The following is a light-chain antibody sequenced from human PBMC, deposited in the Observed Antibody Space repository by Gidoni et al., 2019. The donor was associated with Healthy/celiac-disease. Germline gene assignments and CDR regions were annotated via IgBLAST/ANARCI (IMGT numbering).Light chain of an antibody. CDR1: QSVSSN. CDR3: QQYNNWLALT. Sequence: VMTQSPATLSVSPGERATLSCRASQSVSSNLAWYQQKPGQAPRLLIYGASTRASGIPARFSGSGSGTEFTLTISSLQSEDFAVYYCQQYNNWLALTFXGXTKVEIK. CDR2: GAS. J-gene: IGKJ4*01. V-gene: IGKV3-15*01.